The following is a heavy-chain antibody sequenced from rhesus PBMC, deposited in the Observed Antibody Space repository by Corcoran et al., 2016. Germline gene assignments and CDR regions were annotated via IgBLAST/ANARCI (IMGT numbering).Heavy chain of an antibody. J-gene: IGHJ4*01. D-gene: IGHD4-29*01. Sequence: QVQLQESGPGLVKPSETLSLTCAVSGYSISSGYYWGWIRQPPGRGLKYIGYIRGSRGSTYYNPSVKNRVTISEDTSKKHFSLKLTSVTAADTAVYYCARMATYGSSYYFDYWGQGVLVTVSS. CDR1: GYSISSGYY. V-gene: IGHV4-99*01. CDR2: IRGSRGST. CDR3: ARMATYGSSYYFDY.